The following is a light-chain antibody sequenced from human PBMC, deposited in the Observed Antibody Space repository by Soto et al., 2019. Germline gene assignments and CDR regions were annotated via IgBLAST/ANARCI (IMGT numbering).Light chain of an antibody. V-gene: IGKV3-15*01. CDR3: QQYNNWLRT. CDR2: GAS. Sequence: EIVMTQSPATLSVSPGERATLSCRVSQRVSSNLAWYQQKPGQAPRLLIYGASTRATGIPARFSGSGSGTEFTLTISSLQSEDFAVYYCQQYNNWLRTFGQGTRLEIK. CDR1: QRVSSN. J-gene: IGKJ5*01.